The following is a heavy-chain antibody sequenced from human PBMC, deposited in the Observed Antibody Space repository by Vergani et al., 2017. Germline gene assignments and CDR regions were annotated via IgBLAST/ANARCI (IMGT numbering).Heavy chain of an antibody. CDR2: ISWSSDSI. CDR3: VKGAGSPNFYYYYMDV. V-gene: IGHV3-9*01. CDR1: GFTFDDYA. D-gene: IGHD6-6*01. Sequence: EVRLVESGGRLVQPGRSLRLSCAASGFTFDDYAMHWVRQIPGKGLEWVSGISWSSDSIGYADSVKGRFSISRDNARNSLYLQMNSLKTEDTALYYYVKGAGSPNFYYYYMDVWGKGTAVTVSS. J-gene: IGHJ6*03.